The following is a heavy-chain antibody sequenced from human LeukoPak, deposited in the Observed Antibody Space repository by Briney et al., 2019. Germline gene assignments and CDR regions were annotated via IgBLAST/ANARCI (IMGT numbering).Heavy chain of an antibody. J-gene: IGHJ5*02. CDR2: INHSGST. Sequence: SETLSLTCTVSGGSISSSSYYWGWSRQPPGKGLEWIGEINHSGSTNYNPSLKSRVTISVDTSKNQFSLKLSSVTAADTAVYYCARESIAAGGFWFDPWGQGTLVTVSS. CDR1: GGSISSSSYY. CDR3: ARESIAAGGFWFDP. V-gene: IGHV4-39*07. D-gene: IGHD6-13*01.